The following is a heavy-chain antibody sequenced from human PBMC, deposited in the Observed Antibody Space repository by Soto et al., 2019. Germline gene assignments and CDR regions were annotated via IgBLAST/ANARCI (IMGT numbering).Heavy chain of an antibody. V-gene: IGHV1-69*01. D-gene: IGHD3-10*01. CDR2: IVPIFGTT. Sequence: QVQLVQSGAEVKKPGSSVKVSCKASGGTFSRYAISWVRQAPGQGLEWMGGIVPIFGTTVYAPRLQGRVTITADGPTSTSYMELSGLRFEDTAIYYCAANSLGGGSQGDVWGQGTTVTVSS. J-gene: IGHJ6*02. CDR1: GGTFSRYA. CDR3: AANSLGGGSQGDV.